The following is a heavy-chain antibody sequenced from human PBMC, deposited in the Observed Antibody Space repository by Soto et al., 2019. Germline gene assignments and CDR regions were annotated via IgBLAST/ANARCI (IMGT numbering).Heavy chain of an antibody. CDR3: ARGCGSYQPDFDY. CDR1: GGSISSYY. Sequence: SETLALTGTVSGGSISSYYWSWIRQPPGKGLEWIEYIYYSGSTNYNPSLKSRVTISVDTSKNQFSLKLSSVTAADTAVYYCARGCGSYQPDFDYWGQGTLVTVSS. J-gene: IGHJ4*02. V-gene: IGHV4-59*01. CDR2: IYYSGST. D-gene: IGHD1-26*01.